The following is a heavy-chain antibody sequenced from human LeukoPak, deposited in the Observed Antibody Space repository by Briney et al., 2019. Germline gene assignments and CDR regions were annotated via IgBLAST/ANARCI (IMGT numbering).Heavy chain of an antibody. CDR1: GYTFTSYY. CDR3: ARSVIPLGMDV. Sequence: EASVKVSCKASGYTFTSYYTHWVRQAPGQGLEWVGIINPSGGSTSYAQKFQGRVTMTRDTSTSTVYMELSSLRSEDTAVYYCARSVIPLGMDVWGQGTTVTVSS. D-gene: IGHD2-21*01. J-gene: IGHJ6*02. V-gene: IGHV1-46*01. CDR2: INPSGGST.